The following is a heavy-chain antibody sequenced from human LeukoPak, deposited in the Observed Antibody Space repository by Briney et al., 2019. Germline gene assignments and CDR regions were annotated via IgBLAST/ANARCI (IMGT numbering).Heavy chain of an antibody. V-gene: IGHV3-48*01. CDR2: ISSSSGTI. D-gene: IGHD3-10*01. CDR3: AKVAKYYYGSETYYFFEH. Sequence: GGSLRLSCAASGFSFSDYSMNWVRQAPGKGLEWVSYISSSSGTIYYADSVRGRFTISRDNANNSLFLQMNSLGVEDTAVYYCAKVAKYYYGSETYYFFEHWGQGTPVTASS. J-gene: IGHJ4*02. CDR1: GFSFSDYS.